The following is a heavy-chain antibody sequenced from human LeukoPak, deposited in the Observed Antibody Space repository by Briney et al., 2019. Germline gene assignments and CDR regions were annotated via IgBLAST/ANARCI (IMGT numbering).Heavy chain of an antibody. Sequence: SETLSLTCTVSGGSISSSSYYWGWIRQPPGKGLEWIGNIYYSGSTYYNPSLKSRVTISVDTSKNQFSLKLSSVTAADTAVYYCARGSNGWFDPWGQGTLVTVSS. V-gene: IGHV4-39*07. CDR3: ARGSNGWFDP. D-gene: IGHD2-8*01. CDR1: GGSISSSSYY. CDR2: IYYSGST. J-gene: IGHJ5*02.